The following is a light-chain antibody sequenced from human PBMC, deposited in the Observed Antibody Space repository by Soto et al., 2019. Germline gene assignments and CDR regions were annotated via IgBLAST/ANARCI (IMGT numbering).Light chain of an antibody. CDR3: SSYTSLNTVI. CDR2: EVS. J-gene: IGLJ2*01. CDR1: SSDIGVYNY. V-gene: IGLV2-14*01. Sequence: QSALTQPASVSGSPGQSITISCTGTSSDIGVYNYVSWYQQHPGKAPKLVICEVSNRPSGVSSRFSGSKSGNTASLTISGLRAEDEADYYCSSYTSLNTVIFGGGTKLTVL.